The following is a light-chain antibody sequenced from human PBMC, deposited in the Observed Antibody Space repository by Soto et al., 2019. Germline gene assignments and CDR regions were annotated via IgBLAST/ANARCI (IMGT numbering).Light chain of an antibody. Sequence: EIVLTQSPGTLSLSPGERATLSCRASQSVSGSDLAWYQHRPGQAPRLLLYRASIRAAGIPDRFSGSGSGTDFALTISRLEPDDFEVYYCYHSGTFGQGAKVDIK. V-gene: IGKV3-20*01. J-gene: IGKJ1*01. CDR2: RAS. CDR3: YHSGT. CDR1: QSVSGSD.